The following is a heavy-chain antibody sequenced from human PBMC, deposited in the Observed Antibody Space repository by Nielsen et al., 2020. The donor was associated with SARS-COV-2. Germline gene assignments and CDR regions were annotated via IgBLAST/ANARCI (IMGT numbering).Heavy chain of an antibody. J-gene: IGHJ4*02. CDR3: ARVKGYCSGGSCYQLIDY. CDR2: ISSSSTI. V-gene: IGHV3-48*04. D-gene: IGHD2-15*01. Sequence: ETLSLTCAASGFTFSSYSMNWVRQAPGKGLEWVSYISSSSTIYYADSVKGRFTISRDNAKNSLYLQMNSLRAEDTAVYYCARVKGYCSGGSCYQLIDYWGQGTLVTVSS. CDR1: GFTFSSYS.